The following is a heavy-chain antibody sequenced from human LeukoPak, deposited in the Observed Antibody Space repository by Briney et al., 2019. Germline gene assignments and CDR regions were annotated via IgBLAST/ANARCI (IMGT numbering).Heavy chain of an antibody. J-gene: IGHJ4*02. CDR1: GFTFGDTW. CDR3: ATSYDMGWLIGY. V-gene: IGHV3-7*03. Sequence: GSLRLSCAASGFTFGDTWMNWVRQVPGQGLEGVANIKQDGSEKFYVASVKGRFTISRDNGKSSLYLQMNSLRAEDTALYYCATSYDMGWLIGYWGQGTLVTVSS. CDR2: IKQDGSEK. D-gene: IGHD3/OR15-3a*01.